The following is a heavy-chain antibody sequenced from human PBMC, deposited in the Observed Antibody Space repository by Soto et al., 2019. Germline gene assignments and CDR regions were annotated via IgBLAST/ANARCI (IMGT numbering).Heavy chain of an antibody. J-gene: IGHJ3*02. CDR1: GFTFSGYA. V-gene: IGHV3-23*01. CDR3: AKGRSGEQLVGGI. Sequence: SGGSLRLSCAASGFTFSGYAMSWVRQAPGKGLEWVSAISGSGGSTYYADSVKGRFTISRDNSKNTLYLQMNSLRAEDTAVYYCAKGRSGEQLVGGIWGQGTMVTVSS. D-gene: IGHD6-6*01. CDR2: ISGSGGST.